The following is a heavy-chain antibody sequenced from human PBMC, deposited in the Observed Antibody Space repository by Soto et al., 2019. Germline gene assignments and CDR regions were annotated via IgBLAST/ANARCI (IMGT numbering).Heavy chain of an antibody. CDR1: GGSFSCYY. D-gene: IGHD4-17*01. J-gene: IGHJ2*01. V-gene: IGHV4-34*01. Sequence: SETLSLTCAVYGGSFSCYYWSWIRQPPGKGLEWIGEINHSGSTNFNPSLKGRVSISVDTSKKQFSLKLSSVTAADTAVYYCAAHLKTTVTAYWYFDLWGRGTLVTVSS. CDR3: AAHLKTTVTAYWYFDL. CDR2: INHSGST.